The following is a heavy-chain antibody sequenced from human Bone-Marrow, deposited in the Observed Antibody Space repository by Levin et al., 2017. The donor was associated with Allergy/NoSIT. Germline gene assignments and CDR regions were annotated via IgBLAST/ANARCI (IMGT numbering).Heavy chain of an antibody. V-gene: IGHV1-8*01. D-gene: IGHD2-15*01. Sequence: GESLKISCKASGYTFTSYDINWVRQATGQGLEWMGWMNPNSGNTGYAQKFQGRVTMTRNTSISTAYMELSSLRSEDTAVYYCAVNIVVVVAAAGDYWGQGTLVTVSS. CDR3: AVNIVVVVAAAGDY. CDR2: MNPNSGNT. J-gene: IGHJ4*02. CDR1: GYTFTSYD.